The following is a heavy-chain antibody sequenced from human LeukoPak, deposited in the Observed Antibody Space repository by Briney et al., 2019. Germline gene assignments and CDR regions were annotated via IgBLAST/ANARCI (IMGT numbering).Heavy chain of an antibody. CDR1: GFTFSNFA. Sequence: GGSLRLSCVVSGFTFSNFAMTWVRQAPGKGLEWVSSISPRGDYIYYVDSVKGRFTFSRDNSKNTLYLQMNRLRGDDTAVYYCAAQGAFGPGTSDNVAHAFDIWGQGTLVTVSS. D-gene: IGHD3-10*01. CDR2: ISPRGDYI. V-gene: IGHV3-23*01. J-gene: IGHJ3*02. CDR3: AAQGAFGPGTSDNVAHAFDI.